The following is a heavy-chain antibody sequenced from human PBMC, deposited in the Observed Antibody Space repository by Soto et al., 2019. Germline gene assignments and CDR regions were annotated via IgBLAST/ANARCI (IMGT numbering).Heavy chain of an antibody. V-gene: IGHV1-69*13. J-gene: IGHJ6*02. CDR3: ARVGYCSSTSCLYWEDYYYGMDV. D-gene: IGHD2-2*01. Sequence: ASVKVSCKASGGTFSSYAISWVRQAPGQGLEWMGGIIPIFGTANYAQKFQGRVTITADESTSTAYMELSSLRSEDTAVYYCARVGYCSSTSCLYWEDYYYGMDVWGQGTTVTVSS. CDR1: GGTFSSYA. CDR2: IIPIFGTA.